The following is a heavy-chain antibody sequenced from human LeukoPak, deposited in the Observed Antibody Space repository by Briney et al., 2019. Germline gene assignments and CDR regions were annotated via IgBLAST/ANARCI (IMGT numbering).Heavy chain of an antibody. J-gene: IGHJ5*02. CDR3: ARSPIVGATRSFFDP. V-gene: IGHV5-51*01. CDR2: IFPGDSDT. D-gene: IGHD1-26*01. CDR1: GYNFPTYW. Sequence: GESLKISCKGSGYNFPTYWIGWVRQMPGKGLGLMGIIFPGDSDTRYSPSFQGQVTISADKSISTAYLQWSSLKASDTAMYYCARSPIVGATRSFFDPWGQGTLVTVSS.